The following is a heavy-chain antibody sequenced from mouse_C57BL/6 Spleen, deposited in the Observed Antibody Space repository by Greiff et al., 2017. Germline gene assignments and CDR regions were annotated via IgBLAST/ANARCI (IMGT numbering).Heavy chain of an antibody. CDR2: IRSKSSNYAT. D-gene: IGHD2-5*01. J-gene: IGHJ1*03. V-gene: IGHV10-3*01. CDR1: GFTFNTYA. CDR3: VRGEYYSNFGYFDV. Sequence: DVQLVESGGGLVQPKGSLKLSCAASGFTFNTYAMHWVRQAPGKGLEWVARIRSKSSNYATYYADSVKDRFTISRDDSQSMLYLQMNNLKTEDTAMYYCVRGEYYSNFGYFDVWGTGTTVTVSS.